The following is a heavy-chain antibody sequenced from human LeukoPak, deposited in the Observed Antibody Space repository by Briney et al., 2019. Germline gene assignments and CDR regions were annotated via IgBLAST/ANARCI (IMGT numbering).Heavy chain of an antibody. D-gene: IGHD3-16*01. Sequence: SETLSLTCTVSGGSISSYYWSWIRQPAGKVLEWSGRIYTSGSTNYNPSLKSRVTISVDKSKNQFSLKLSSVTAADTAVYYCARGSLRNYYYYYMDVWGKGTTVTVSS. V-gene: IGHV4-4*07. CDR2: IYTSGST. J-gene: IGHJ6*03. CDR1: GGSISSYY. CDR3: ARGSLRNYYYYYMDV.